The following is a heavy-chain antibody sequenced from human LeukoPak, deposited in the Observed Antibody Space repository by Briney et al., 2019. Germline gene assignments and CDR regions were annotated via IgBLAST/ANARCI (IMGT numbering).Heavy chain of an antibody. CDR2: IYTSGST. CDR1: GGSISSGSYY. Sequence: SETLSLTCTVSGGSISSGSYYWSWIRQPAGKGLEWIGRIYTSGSTNYNPSLKSRVTISVDTSKNQFSLKLSSVTAADTAVYYCARGYSNYVNGFDYWGQGTLVTVSS. CDR3: ARGYSNYVNGFDY. V-gene: IGHV4-61*02. D-gene: IGHD4-11*01. J-gene: IGHJ4*02.